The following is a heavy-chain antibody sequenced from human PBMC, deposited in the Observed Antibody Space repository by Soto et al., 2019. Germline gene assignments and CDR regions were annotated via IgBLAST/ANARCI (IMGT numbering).Heavy chain of an antibody. CDR1: GYTFTSYG. Sequence: ASVKVSCKASGYTFTSYGISWVRQAPGQGLEWMGWISAYNGNTNYAQKLQGRVTMTTDTSTSTAYMELRSLRSDDTAVYYCARAPRFSSYYSSSWVDNYAFDIWGQGTMVTVSS. V-gene: IGHV1-18*01. D-gene: IGHD6-13*01. J-gene: IGHJ3*02. CDR3: ARAPRFSSYYSSSWVDNYAFDI. CDR2: ISAYNGNT.